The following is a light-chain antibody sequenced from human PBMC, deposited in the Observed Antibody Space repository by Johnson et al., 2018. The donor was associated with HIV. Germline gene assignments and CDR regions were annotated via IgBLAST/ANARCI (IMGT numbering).Light chain of an antibody. CDR1: SSNIGNNY. CDR2: DNN. CDR3: GTWDSSLSAYV. V-gene: IGLV1-51*01. Sequence: QSVLTQPPSVSAPPGQKITVSCSGSSSNIGNNYVSWYQQLPGTAPKLLIYDNNKRPSGIPDRFSGSKSGTSATLGITGLQTGDEADYYCGTWDSSLSAYVFGIGTMVTVL. J-gene: IGLJ1*01.